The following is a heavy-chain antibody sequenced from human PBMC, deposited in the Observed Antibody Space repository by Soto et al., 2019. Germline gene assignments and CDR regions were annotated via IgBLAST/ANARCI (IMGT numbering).Heavy chain of an antibody. Sequence: EVQLLESGGGLIQPGGSLRLSCVASGFTFSNFAMTWVRQPPGKGLEWVSVISDSGDTTFHADSVKGRFTISRDNAKNSLYLQMNSLRDEDTAVYYCARVPRTRYNWNYIDYWGQGTLVTVSS. V-gene: IGHV3-23*01. D-gene: IGHD1-7*01. CDR2: ISDSGDTT. J-gene: IGHJ4*02. CDR1: GFTFSNFA. CDR3: ARVPRTRYNWNYIDY.